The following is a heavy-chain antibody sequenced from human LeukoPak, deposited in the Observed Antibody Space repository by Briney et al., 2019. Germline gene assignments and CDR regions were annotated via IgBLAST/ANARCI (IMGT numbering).Heavy chain of an antibody. V-gene: IGHV3-66*01. D-gene: IGHD7-27*01. J-gene: IGHJ4*02. CDR2: IYSGGST. Sequence: GGSLRLSCAASGFTFGTYSMNWVRQAPGKGLEWVSVIYSGGSTYYADSVKGRFTISRDNSKNTLYLQMNSLRAEDTAVYYCARETGVYYFDYWGQGTLVTVSS. CDR1: GFTFGTYS. CDR3: ARETGVYYFDY.